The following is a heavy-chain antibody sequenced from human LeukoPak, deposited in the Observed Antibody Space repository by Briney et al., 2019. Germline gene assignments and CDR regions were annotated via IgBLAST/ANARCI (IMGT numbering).Heavy chain of an antibody. J-gene: IGHJ4*02. CDR3: AKTHYYDSSGVPGDY. D-gene: IGHD3-22*01. V-gene: IGHV3-30*18. CDR2: ISHDGSNP. CDR1: GFTFSSYG. Sequence: PGGSLRLSCAASGFTFSSYGMHWVRQAPGKGLEWVAVISHDGSNPYYADSVKGRFTISRDNSKNTLYQQMSSLRAEDTAAYYCAKTHYYDSSGVPGDYWGQGTLVTVSS.